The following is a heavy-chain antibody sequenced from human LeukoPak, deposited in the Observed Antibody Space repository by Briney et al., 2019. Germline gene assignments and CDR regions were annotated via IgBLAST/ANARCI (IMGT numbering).Heavy chain of an antibody. CDR1: GGSISYSNSY. D-gene: IGHD2-15*01. CDR2: IYFSGST. Sequence: SETLSLTCTVSGGSISYSNSYWGWLRQPPGTGLEWIGNIYFSGSTYYKQSLKSRVTISVDTSKNQFSLKLRSVTAADTAVYYCARASCGGGTCYDSRGWFDPWGQGTLVTVSS. V-gene: IGHV4-39*07. CDR3: ARASCGGGTCYDSRGWFDP. J-gene: IGHJ5*02.